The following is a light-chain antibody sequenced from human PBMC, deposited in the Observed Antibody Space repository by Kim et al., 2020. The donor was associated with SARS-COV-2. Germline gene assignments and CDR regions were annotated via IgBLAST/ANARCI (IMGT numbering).Light chain of an antibody. V-gene: IGLV3-19*01. Sequence: SSELTQDPAVSVALGQTVRITCQGDSLRSYYASWYQQKPGQAPVFVMYGKNNRPSGIPDRFSGSSSGNTASLTITGAQAEDEADYYCNSRDTSSDYLVVFCGGTKVTVL. CDR2: GKN. CDR1: SLRSYY. CDR3: NSRDTSSDYLVV. J-gene: IGLJ2*01.